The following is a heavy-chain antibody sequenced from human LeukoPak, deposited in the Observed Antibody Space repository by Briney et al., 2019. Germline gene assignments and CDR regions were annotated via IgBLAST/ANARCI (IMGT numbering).Heavy chain of an antibody. CDR3: ARGYDYGDYVGDFDY. J-gene: IGHJ4*02. D-gene: IGHD4-17*01. V-gene: IGHV1-18*01. Sequence: VASVKVSCKASGYTLTSYPISWVRQTPGQGLEWMGWITTYNGNTNYAQKLQGRVTMTTDTSTSTAYMDLRGLRSDDTAVYYCARGYDYGDYVGDFDYWGQGTLVTVSS. CDR1: GYTLTSYP. CDR2: ITTYNGNT.